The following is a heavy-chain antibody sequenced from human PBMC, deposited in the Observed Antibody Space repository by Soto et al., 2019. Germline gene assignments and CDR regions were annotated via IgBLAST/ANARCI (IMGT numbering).Heavy chain of an antibody. V-gene: IGHV3-23*01. J-gene: IGHJ4*02. CDR3: ARHFEVITNYFDS. Sequence: EVQLLESGGGLVQPGGSLRLSCAASGFTFSSYAMSWVRRAPGKGLEWVSAISGSGGSTYYADSVKGRFTISRDNSKNTLYLQMNSLRAEDTAVYYCARHFEVITNYFDSWGQGKLVTVSS. CDR1: GFTFSSYA. CDR2: ISGSGGST. D-gene: IGHD3-10*01.